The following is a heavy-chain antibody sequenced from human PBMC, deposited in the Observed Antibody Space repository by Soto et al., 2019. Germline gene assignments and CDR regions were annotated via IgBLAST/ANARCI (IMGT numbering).Heavy chain of an antibody. CDR1: GFTFSSYG. D-gene: IGHD2-8*01. CDR2: ISYDGSNK. Sequence: PGGSLRLSCAASGFTFSSYGMHWVRQAPGKGLEWVAVISYDGSNKYYADSVKGRFTISRDNSKNTLYLQMNSLRAEDTAVYYCAKDGGYCTNGVCFYYYGMDVWGQGTTVTVSS. J-gene: IGHJ6*02. CDR3: AKDGGYCTNGVCFYYYGMDV. V-gene: IGHV3-30*18.